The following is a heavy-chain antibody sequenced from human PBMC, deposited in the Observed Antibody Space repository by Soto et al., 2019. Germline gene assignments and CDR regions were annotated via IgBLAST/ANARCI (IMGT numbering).Heavy chain of an antibody. D-gene: IGHD5-12*01. CDR3: AGQMDRYSGYDSAFDI. Sequence: GASVKVCCKASGGTFGSYAISWVRQAPGQGLEWMGWISAYNGNTNYAQKLQGRVTMTTDTSTSTAYMELRSLRSDDTAVYYCAGQMDRYSGYDSAFDIWGQGTMVPVSS. J-gene: IGHJ3*02. CDR1: GGTFGSYA. V-gene: IGHV1-18*01. CDR2: ISAYNGNT.